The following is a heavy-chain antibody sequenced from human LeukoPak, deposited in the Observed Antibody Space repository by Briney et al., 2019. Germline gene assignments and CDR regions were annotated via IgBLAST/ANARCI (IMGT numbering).Heavy chain of an antibody. V-gene: IGHV4-34*01. Sequence: PSETLSLTCTIYGGSFSGYYWSWIRQPPGKGLEWIGEINHSGSTNYNPSLKSRVTISVDTSKNQFSLKLSSVTAADTAVYYCARDELWSGSAVGYWGQGTLVTVSS. D-gene: IGHD3-3*01. CDR2: INHSGST. CDR3: ARDELWSGSAVGY. CDR1: GGSFSGYY. J-gene: IGHJ4*02.